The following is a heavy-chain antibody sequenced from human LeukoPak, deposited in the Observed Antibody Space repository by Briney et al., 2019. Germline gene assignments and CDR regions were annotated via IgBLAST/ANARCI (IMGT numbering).Heavy chain of an antibody. Sequence: PGGSLRLSCSASRFTVSSNYMSWVRQAPGEGLEWVSVIYSGGSTYYADSVKGRFTISRDNSKNTLYLQMNSLRAEDTAVYYCAKDLSAVYYYDSSGYYEAFDYWGQGTLVTVSS. CDR2: IYSGGST. J-gene: IGHJ4*02. CDR1: RFTVSSNY. V-gene: IGHV3-53*05. CDR3: AKDLSAVYYYDSSGYYEAFDY. D-gene: IGHD3-22*01.